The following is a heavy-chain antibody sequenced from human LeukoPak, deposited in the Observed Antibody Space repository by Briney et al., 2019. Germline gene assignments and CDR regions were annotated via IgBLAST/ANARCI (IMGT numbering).Heavy chain of an antibody. J-gene: IGHJ4*02. V-gene: IGHV3-21*01. CDR3: ARVLRLVRGVIDY. CDR1: GFTFSSYS. CDR2: ISSSSSYI. D-gene: IGHD3-10*01. Sequence: PGGSLRLSCAASGFTFSSYSMDWVRQAPGKGLGWVSSISSSSSYIYYADSVKGRFTISRDNAKNSLYLQMNSLRAEDTAVYYCARVLRLVRGVIDYWGQGTLVTVSS.